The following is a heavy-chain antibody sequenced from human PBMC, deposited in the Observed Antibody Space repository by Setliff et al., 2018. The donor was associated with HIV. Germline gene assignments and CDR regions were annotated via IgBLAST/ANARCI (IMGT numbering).Heavy chain of an antibody. J-gene: IGHJ4*02. V-gene: IGHV5-51*01. D-gene: IGHD6-25*01. CDR1: GCSFTTYW. CDR2: IYPGDSDT. Sequence: GESLKISCKGSGCSFTTYWITWVRQMPGKGLEWMGIIYPGDSDTRYSPSFQGQVTISADKSTTTAYLDWASLKASDTAMYYCVRYIGAAAGYIDHWGQGTLVTVSS. CDR3: VRYIGAAAGYIDH.